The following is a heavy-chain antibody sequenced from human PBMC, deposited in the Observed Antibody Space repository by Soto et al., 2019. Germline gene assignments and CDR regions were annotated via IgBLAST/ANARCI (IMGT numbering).Heavy chain of an antibody. D-gene: IGHD6-13*01. V-gene: IGHV1-2*02. J-gene: IGHJ5*02. Sequence: QVQLVQSGAEVKKPGATVKVSCKASGYTFTDYFIHWVRQVPGHGLEWMGWITPNSGGTNYAQQFQGRVTMTRDTSITTAYMELSSLRSDDTAVYYCARAETSAGTGFDPWGQGTLVTVSS. CDR1: GYTFTDYF. CDR3: ARAETSAGTGFDP. CDR2: ITPNSGGT.